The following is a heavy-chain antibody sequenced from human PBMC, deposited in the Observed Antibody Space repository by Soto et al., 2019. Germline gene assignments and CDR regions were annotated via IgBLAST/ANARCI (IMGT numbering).Heavy chain of an antibody. CDR1: GYTFTGQY. J-gene: IGHJ4*02. D-gene: IGHD3-10*01. V-gene: IGHV1-2*02. CDR2: INPNSGDT. CDR3: AREIRGSYDY. Sequence: ASVKVSCKASGYTFTGQYMHWVRQAPGQGLEWMGWINPNSGDTTYVQKFQGRVTMTRDTSISTAYMELSRLRSDDTAVYYRAREIRGSYDYWGQGTRVTVSS.